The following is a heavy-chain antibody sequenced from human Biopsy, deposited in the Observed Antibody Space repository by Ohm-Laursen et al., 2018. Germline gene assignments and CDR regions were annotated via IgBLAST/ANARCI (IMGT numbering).Heavy chain of an antibody. V-gene: IGHV4-59*08. CDR2: IYYTGNT. Sequence: SETLSLTCIVSGGSTSLYYWGWTRQPPGKRLEYLGNIYYTGNTNYNPSLKSRATISIDTSKNEFSLNLTSVTATDTAVYYCARLSLYNGSYYWGYWGQGTLVTVSS. CDR3: ARLSLYNGSYYWGY. CDR1: GGSTSLYY. D-gene: IGHD1-26*01. J-gene: IGHJ4*02.